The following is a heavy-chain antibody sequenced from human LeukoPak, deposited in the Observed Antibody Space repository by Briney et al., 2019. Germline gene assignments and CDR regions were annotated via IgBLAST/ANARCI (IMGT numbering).Heavy chain of an antibody. Sequence: PGRSLRLSCAASGFTFSRYGMHWVRQAPGKGLEWVAVVRYDGSNKYNADSVKGRFTISRDNSKNTLYLQMNSLRAEDTAVFYCAKGGFGEDYSYYMDVWGKGTTVTVSS. CDR1: GFTFSRYG. V-gene: IGHV3-33*06. CDR2: VRYDGSNK. J-gene: IGHJ6*03. D-gene: IGHD3-10*01. CDR3: AKGGFGEDYSYYMDV.